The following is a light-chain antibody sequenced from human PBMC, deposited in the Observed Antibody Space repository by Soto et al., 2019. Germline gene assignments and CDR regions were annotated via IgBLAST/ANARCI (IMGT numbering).Light chain of an antibody. J-gene: IGLJ2*01. CDR3: GTWDSSLSAGV. V-gene: IGLV1-51*02. Sequence: QSVLTQPPSVSAAPGQKVTISCSGNSSNIGRNYVSWYQQLPGTAPKLLICENNKRPSGIPDRFSGSKSGTSATLGITGLQTGDEADYYCGTWDSSLSAGVFGGGTKLTVL. CDR2: ENN. CDR1: SSNIGRNY.